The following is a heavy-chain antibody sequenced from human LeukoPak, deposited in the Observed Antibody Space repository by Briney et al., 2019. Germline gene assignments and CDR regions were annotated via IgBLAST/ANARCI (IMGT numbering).Heavy chain of an antibody. CDR1: GFTFSSYA. Sequence: GGSLRLSCSASGFTFSSYAMNWVRPAPGKGLEWVSAISESGVSTNHADSVKGRFTVSRDNSKNTLYMQMNCLRAEDTAVYYCAKAALVVATRYDAFDIWGQGTMVTVSS. CDR2: ISESGVST. D-gene: IGHD5-12*01. CDR3: AKAALVVATRYDAFDI. V-gene: IGHV3-23*01. J-gene: IGHJ3*02.